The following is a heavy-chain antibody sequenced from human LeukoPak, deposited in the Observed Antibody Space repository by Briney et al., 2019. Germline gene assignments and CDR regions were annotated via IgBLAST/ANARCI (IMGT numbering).Heavy chain of an antibody. CDR1: GYTFTSYG. CDR2: ISAYNGNT. D-gene: IGHD3-3*01. V-gene: IGHV1-18*01. Sequence: GASVKVSCKASGYTFTSYGTSWVRQAPGQGLEWMGWISAYNGNTNYAQKLQGRVTMTTDTSTSTAYMELRSLRSDDTAVYYCARVKVDSYYDFWSGYYSTDNWFDPWGQGTLVTVSS. CDR3: ARVKVDSYYDFWSGYYSTDNWFDP. J-gene: IGHJ5*02.